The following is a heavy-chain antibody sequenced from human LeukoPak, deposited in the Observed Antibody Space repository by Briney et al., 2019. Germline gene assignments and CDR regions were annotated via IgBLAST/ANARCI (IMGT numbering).Heavy chain of an antibody. D-gene: IGHD2-21*01. CDR1: GGSISSYY. CDR3: ARRTPLMAIFDY. V-gene: IGHV4-59*08. J-gene: IGHJ4*02. CDR2: IYYSGST. Sequence: TETLSLTCTVSGGSISSYYWSWIRQPPGKGLGWIGYIYYSGSTNYNPSLKSRVTISVDTSKNQFSLKLSSVTAADTAVYYCARRTPLMAIFDYWGQGTLVTVSS.